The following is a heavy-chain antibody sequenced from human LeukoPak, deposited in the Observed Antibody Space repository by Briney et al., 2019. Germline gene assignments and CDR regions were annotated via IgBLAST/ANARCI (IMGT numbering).Heavy chain of an antibody. V-gene: IGHV1-69*05. CDR1: GGTFSSYA. Sequence: SVKVSCKASGGTFSSYAISWVRQAPGQGLEWMGRILPIFGTANYAQKFQGRVTITTDESTSTAYMELSSLRSEDTAVYYCARCPHYDFWSGYFDYWGQGTLVTVSS. CDR3: ARCPHYDFWSGYFDY. CDR2: ILPIFGTA. D-gene: IGHD3-3*01. J-gene: IGHJ4*02.